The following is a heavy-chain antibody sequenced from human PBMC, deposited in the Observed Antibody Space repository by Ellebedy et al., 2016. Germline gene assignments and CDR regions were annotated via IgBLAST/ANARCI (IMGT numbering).Heavy chain of an antibody. V-gene: IGHV3-72*01. D-gene: IGHD3-16*01. Sequence: GGSLRLSCAASGFTFSDYYMDWVRQAPGKGLEWVGRIRNKPNSYTTEYAASVKGRFTISRDDSKNTLYLQMTGLKTEDTAVYFCTTFGILWGQGTLVTVSS. J-gene: IGHJ4*02. CDR1: GFTFSDYY. CDR2: IRNKPNSYTT. CDR3: TTFGIL.